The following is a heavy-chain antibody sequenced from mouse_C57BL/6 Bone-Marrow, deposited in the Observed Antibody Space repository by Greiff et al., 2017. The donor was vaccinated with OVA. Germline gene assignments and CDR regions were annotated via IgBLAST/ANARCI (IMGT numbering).Heavy chain of an antibody. Sequence: VKLMESGAELVKPGASVKLSCKASGYTFTEYTIHWVKQRSGQGLEWIGWFYPGSGSIKYNEKFKDKATLTADKSSSTVYMELSRWTSEDSAVNFCARHESSHYYGSRGPYFDVWGTGTTVTVSS. CDR3: ARHESSHYYGSRGPYFDV. V-gene: IGHV1-62-2*01. CDR2: FYPGSGSI. CDR1: GYTFTEYT. D-gene: IGHD1-1*01. J-gene: IGHJ1*03.